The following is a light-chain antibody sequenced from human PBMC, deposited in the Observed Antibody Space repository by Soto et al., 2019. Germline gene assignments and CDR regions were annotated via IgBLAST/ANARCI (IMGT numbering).Light chain of an antibody. V-gene: IGLV2-14*01. CDR1: SSDVGGYKY. J-gene: IGLJ2*01. CDR2: EVS. Sequence: QSARTQPASVSGSPGQSITISCNGTSSDVGGYKYVSWYQQHPGKAPKLMIYEVSNRPSGVSNRFSGSKSGNTASLTISGLQAEDEADYYCSSYTSTSTLVVFGGGTKLTVL. CDR3: SSYTSTSTLVV.